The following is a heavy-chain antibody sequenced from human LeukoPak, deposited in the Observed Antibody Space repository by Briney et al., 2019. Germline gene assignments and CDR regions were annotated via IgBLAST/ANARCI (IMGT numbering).Heavy chain of an antibody. CDR2: ISGSGGST. D-gene: IGHD4-17*01. Sequence: PGGSLRLSCAASGFTFSSYAMSWVRQAPGKGLEWVSAISGSGGSTYYADSVKGRFTISRDNSKNSLYLQMNSLRAEDTAVYYCAREDWKTTVTKKYIWFDYWGQGTLVTVSS. V-gene: IGHV3-23*01. J-gene: IGHJ4*02. CDR1: GFTFSSYA. CDR3: AREDWKTTVTKKYIWFDY.